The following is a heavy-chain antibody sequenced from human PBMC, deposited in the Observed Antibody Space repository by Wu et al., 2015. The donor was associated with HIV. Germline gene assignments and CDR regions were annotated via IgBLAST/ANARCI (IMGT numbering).Heavy chain of an antibody. CDR2: VSVHDGST. CDR3: ARDSGY. V-gene: IGHV1-18*01. D-gene: IGHD1-26*01. J-gene: IGHJ4*02. Sequence: QVQLVQSGAEVKKPGASVKVSCKASGYTFTGYYMHWVRQAPGQGLEWLGRVSVHDGSTNYAQRVQGRVTLTTDTSTTTAYMELTNLRPDDTAVYYCARDSGYWGQGTLLTVSS. CDR1: GYTFTGYY.